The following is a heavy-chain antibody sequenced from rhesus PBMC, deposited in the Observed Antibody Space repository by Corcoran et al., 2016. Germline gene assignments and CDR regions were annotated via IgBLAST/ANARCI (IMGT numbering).Heavy chain of an antibody. V-gene: IGHV4S7*01. J-gene: IGHJ4*01. D-gene: IGHD4-35*01. Sequence: QLQLQESGPGLVKPSETLSLTCAVSGCSISSNYWSWIRQPPGKGLEWIGYIYGSSGNTYYNPSLNSRVTISKDASKNQFSLKLRSVTAADTAVYYCARNKYGNYGGRSPLYYFDYWGQGVLVTVSS. CDR3: ARNKYGNYGGRSPLYYFDY. CDR1: GCSISSNY. CDR2: IYGSSGNT.